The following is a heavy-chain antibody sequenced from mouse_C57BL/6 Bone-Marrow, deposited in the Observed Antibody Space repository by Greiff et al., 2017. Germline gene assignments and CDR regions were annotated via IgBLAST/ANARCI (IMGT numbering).Heavy chain of an antibody. CDR3: ARPSPFAY. CDR1: GFTFSSYG. CDR2: ISSGGSYT. D-gene: IGHD6-2*01. V-gene: IGHV5-6*02. J-gene: IGHJ3*01. Sequence: DVMLVESGGDLVKPGGSLKLSCAASGFTFSSYGMSWVRQTPDKRLEWVATISSGGSYTYYPDSVKGRFTISRDNAKNTLYLQMSSLKSEDTAMXYCARPSPFAYWGQGTLVTVSA.